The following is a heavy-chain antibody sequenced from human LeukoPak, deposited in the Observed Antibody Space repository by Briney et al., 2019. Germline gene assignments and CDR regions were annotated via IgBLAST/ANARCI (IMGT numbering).Heavy chain of an antibody. Sequence: ASVKLSCKASGYTFTGYDMHWVRQAPGHGLEWRGWINPNSGGTNDAQKFQGRGTMTRDTSSSTAYMELSRLRSDDTAVYYCARLAPFYGDYVVDYWGQGTLATVSS. D-gene: IGHD4-17*01. J-gene: IGHJ4*02. CDR2: INPNSGGT. V-gene: IGHV1-2*02. CDR1: GYTFTGYD. CDR3: ARLAPFYGDYVVDY.